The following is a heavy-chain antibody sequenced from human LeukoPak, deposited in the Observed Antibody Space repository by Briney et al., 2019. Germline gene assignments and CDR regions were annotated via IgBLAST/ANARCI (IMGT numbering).Heavy chain of an antibody. CDR2: IIPIFGTA. Sequence: ASVKVSCKASGGTFSSYAISWVRQAPGQGLECMGGIIPIFGTANYAQKFQGRVTITADKSTSTAYVELSRLRSDDTAVYYCARGTGEGYTYGRYYFDYWGQGTLVTVSS. D-gene: IGHD5-18*01. J-gene: IGHJ4*02. CDR3: ARGTGEGYTYGRYYFDY. V-gene: IGHV1-69*06. CDR1: GGTFSSYA.